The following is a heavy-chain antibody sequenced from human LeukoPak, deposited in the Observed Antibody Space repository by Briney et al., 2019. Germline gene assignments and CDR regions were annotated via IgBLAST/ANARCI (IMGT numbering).Heavy chain of an antibody. V-gene: IGHV1-2*02. D-gene: IGHD3-10*01. Sequence: ASVKVSCKASGYTFTGYYMHWVRQAPGQGLEWMGWINPNSGGTNYAQKFQGRVTMTRDTSISTAYMELSRLRSDDTAVYYCARDLWFGELLDYFDYWGQGTLVTVSS. CDR1: GYTFTGYY. CDR2: INPNSGGT. J-gene: IGHJ4*02. CDR3: ARDLWFGELLDYFDY.